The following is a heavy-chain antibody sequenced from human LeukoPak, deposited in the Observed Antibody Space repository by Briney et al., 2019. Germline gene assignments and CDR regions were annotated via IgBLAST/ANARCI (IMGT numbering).Heavy chain of an antibody. V-gene: IGHV4-59*01. CDR3: ARDSYSSSWYGPFDY. J-gene: IGHJ4*02. CDR2: IYNSGST. D-gene: IGHD6-13*01. CDR1: GGSISSYY. Sequence: SETLSLTCAVSGGSISSYYWSWIRQPPGKGLEWIGYIYNSGSTNYNPSLKSRVTISVDTSKNQFSLKLNSVTAADTAVYYCARDSYSSSWYGPFDYWGQGTLVTVSS.